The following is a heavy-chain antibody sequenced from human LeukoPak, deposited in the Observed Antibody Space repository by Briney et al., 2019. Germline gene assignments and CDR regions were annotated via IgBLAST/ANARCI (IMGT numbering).Heavy chain of an antibody. CDR1: GFTLSNAW. Sequence: GGSLRLSCAASGFTLSNAWMSWVRQAPGKGLEWVGRIKSKTDGGTTDYAAPVKGRFTISRDDSKNTLYLQMNSLKTEDTAVYYCTTDSDFYGMDVWGQGTTVTVPS. CDR3: TTDSDFYGMDV. CDR2: IKSKTDGGTT. J-gene: IGHJ6*02. D-gene: IGHD3-10*01. V-gene: IGHV3-15*01.